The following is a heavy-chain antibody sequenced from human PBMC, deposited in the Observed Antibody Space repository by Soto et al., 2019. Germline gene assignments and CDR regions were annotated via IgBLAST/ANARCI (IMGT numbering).Heavy chain of an antibody. CDR3: ARAGPSYGYAFDI. D-gene: IGHD4-17*01. V-gene: IGHV4-4*07. CDR1: CGSIISYY. J-gene: IGHJ3*02. CDR2: IYTSGST. Sequence: SETVSLTCTFSCGSIISYYWSWIRQPAGKGLEWIGRIYTSGSTNYNPSLKSRVTMSVDTSKNQFSLKLSSVTAADTAVYYCARAGPSYGYAFDIWGQGTMVTVSS.